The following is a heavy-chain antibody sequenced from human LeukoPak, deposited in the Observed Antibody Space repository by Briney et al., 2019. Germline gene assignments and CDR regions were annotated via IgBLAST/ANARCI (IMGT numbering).Heavy chain of an antibody. CDR1: GFDFSSYS. CDR2: IKQDGSEK. J-gene: IGHJ4*02. CDR3: ARVSYYYGYFDY. V-gene: IGHV3-7*01. Sequence: GGPLRLSCAASGFDFSSYSMNWVRQAPGKGLEWVANIKQDGSEKYYADSVKGRFTISRDNTKNSLYLQMNSLRAEDTAVYYCARVSYYYGYFDYWGQGTLVTVSS. D-gene: IGHD3-22*01.